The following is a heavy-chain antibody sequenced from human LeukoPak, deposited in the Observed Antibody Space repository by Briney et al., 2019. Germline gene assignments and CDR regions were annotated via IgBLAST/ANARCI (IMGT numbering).Heavy chain of an antibody. CDR3: ARDRQDYYGSDPSYYFDY. CDR1: GGSISGYY. Sequence: SETLSLTCTVSGGSISGYYWSWIRQPPGKGLEWIGFMYYTGGSNYSPSLNSRVTISVDTSRTQFSLKLTSVTAADTAVYYCARDRQDYYGSDPSYYFDYWGQGTLVTVSS. CDR2: MYYTGGS. D-gene: IGHD3-10*01. J-gene: IGHJ4*02. V-gene: IGHV4-59*12.